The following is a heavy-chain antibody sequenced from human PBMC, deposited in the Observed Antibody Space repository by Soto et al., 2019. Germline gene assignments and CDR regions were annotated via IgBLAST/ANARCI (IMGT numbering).Heavy chain of an antibody. Sequence: PSETLSLTCAVSGGSISSGGYSWSWIRQPPGKGLEWIGYIYHSGSTYYNPSLKSRVTISVDRSKNQFSLKLNSVTAADTAVYYCASGARYYYDSSGYHHTTRFDYCGQVTMVTVS. CDR2: IYHSGST. CDR1: GGSISSGGYS. CDR3: ASGARYYYDSSGYHHTTRFDY. D-gene: IGHD3-22*01. V-gene: IGHV4-30-2*01. J-gene: IGHJ4*02.